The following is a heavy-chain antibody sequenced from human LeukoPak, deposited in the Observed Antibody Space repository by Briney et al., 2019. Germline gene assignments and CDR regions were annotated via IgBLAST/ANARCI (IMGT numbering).Heavy chain of an antibody. J-gene: IGHJ6*03. Sequence: SETLSLTCTVSGGSISSYYWSWIRQPAGKGLEWIGRIYTSGSTNYNPPLKSRVTMSVDTSENQFSLKLSSVTAADTAVYYCARERASDWLYYYYYMDVWGKGTTVTVSS. CDR3: ARERASDWLYYYYYMDV. CDR1: GGSISSYY. D-gene: IGHD3-9*01. V-gene: IGHV4-4*07. CDR2: IYTSGST.